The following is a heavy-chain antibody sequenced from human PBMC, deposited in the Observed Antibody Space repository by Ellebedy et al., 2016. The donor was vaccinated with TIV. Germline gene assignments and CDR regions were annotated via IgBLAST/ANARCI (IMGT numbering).Heavy chain of an antibody. J-gene: IGHJ4*02. V-gene: IGHV3-7*03. CDR3: ARDEGSEGALGY. Sequence: PGGSLRLSCVASGFTFSSFWMTWARQVPGKGLEWVANMDQEGSKTNYVGSVKGRFSISRDNAQNSLYLQMNSLRAEDTAMYYCARDEGSEGALGYWGQGTLVTVSS. D-gene: IGHD3-22*01. CDR1: GFTFSSFW. CDR2: MDQEGSKT.